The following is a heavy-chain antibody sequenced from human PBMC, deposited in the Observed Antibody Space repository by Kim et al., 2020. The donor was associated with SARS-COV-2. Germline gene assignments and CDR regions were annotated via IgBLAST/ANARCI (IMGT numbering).Heavy chain of an antibody. CDR3: AKSPRTASHGSYFDY. D-gene: IGHD2-21*02. J-gene: IGHJ4*02. Sequence: AGHVEGRFTVSRDTSKKTLYLQMNSLRAEDTAVYYCAKSPRTASHGSYFDYWGQGTLVTVSS. V-gene: IGHV3-23*01.